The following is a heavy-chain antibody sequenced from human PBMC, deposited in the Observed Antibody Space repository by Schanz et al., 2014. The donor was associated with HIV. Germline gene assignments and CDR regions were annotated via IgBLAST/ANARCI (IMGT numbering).Heavy chain of an antibody. CDR3: AIRTPMVTFGAFDI. CDR2: IKEDGSEK. V-gene: IGHV3-7*03. J-gene: IGHJ3*02. D-gene: IGHD5-18*01. Sequence: EVQLVESGGGLVQPGGSLRLSCAASGFTFSRYWMTWVRQAPGKGLEWVANIKEDGSEKYHADSVKGRFTISRDNAKKTLYLQMNSLRADDTAVYFCAIRTPMVTFGAFDIWGRGTWVTVSS. CDR1: GFTFSRYW.